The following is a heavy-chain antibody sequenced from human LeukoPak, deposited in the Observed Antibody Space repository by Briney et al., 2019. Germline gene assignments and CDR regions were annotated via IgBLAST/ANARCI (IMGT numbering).Heavy chain of an antibody. V-gene: IGHV3-21*01. CDR2: ISSSSSYI. D-gene: IGHD3-3*01. CDR1: GFTFTSYS. Sequence: PGGSLRLSCAASGFTFTSYSMNWVRQAPGKGLEWVSSISSSSSYIYYADSVKGRFTISRDNAKNSLYLQMNSLRAEDTAVYYCTMSGSPVRFDPWGQGTLVTVSS. CDR3: TMSGSPVRFDP. J-gene: IGHJ5*02.